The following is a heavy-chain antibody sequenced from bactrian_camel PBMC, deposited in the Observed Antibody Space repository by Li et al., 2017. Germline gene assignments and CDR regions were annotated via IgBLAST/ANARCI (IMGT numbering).Heavy chain of an antibody. Sequence: VQLVESGGGSVQAGGSLTLSCSVSGQTKGPYCMDWFRQAPGKQREGVGFIYTSADNTYYTDPVKGRFAISQDNAKDILYLQMNNLKPEDTAMYYCASDRLVKRLKGLQTCDPKHYDYPDWVEATQVTVS. V-gene: IGHV3S63*01. D-gene: IGHD4*01. J-gene: IGHJ4*01. CDR2: IYTSADNT. CDR1: GQTKGPYC.